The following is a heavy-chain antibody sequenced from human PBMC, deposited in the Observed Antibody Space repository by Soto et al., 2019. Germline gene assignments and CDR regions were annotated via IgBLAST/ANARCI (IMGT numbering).Heavy chain of an antibody. CDR2: ISGSGGST. V-gene: IGHV3-23*01. Sequence: PGGSLRLSCAASGFTFSSYAMSWVRQAPGKGLEWVSAISGSGGSTYYADSVKGRFTISRDNSKNTLYLQMNSLRAEDTAVYYCAKDQVFYYYYYGMDVWGQGTTVTVSS. CDR3: AKDQVFYYYYYGMDV. CDR1: GFTFSSYA. J-gene: IGHJ6*02.